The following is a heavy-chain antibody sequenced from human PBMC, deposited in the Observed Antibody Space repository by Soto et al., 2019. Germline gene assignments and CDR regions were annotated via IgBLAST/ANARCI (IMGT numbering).Heavy chain of an antibody. V-gene: IGHV3-33*01. CDR2: IWYDGSNK. J-gene: IGHJ3*02. D-gene: IGHD1-1*01. CDR1: GFTFSSYG. CDR3: ARVQNWNDEGDGDAFDI. Sequence: GGSLRLSCAASGFTFSSYGMHWVRQAPGKGLEWVAVIWYDGSNKYYADSVKGRFTISRDNSKNTLYLQMNSLRAEDTAVYYCARVQNWNDEGDGDAFDIWGQGTMVTVSS.